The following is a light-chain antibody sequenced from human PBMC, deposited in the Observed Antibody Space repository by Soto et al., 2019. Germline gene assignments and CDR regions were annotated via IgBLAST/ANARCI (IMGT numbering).Light chain of an antibody. CDR2: DVS. J-gene: IGLJ1*01. CDR3: SSYTSSSTFYV. CDR1: SSDVGGYNY. V-gene: IGLV2-14*01. Sequence: VLTQPASVSWSPGQSITISCTGTSSDVGGYNYVSWYQQHPGKAPKLMIYDVSNRPSGISDRFSGSKSGNTASLTISGLQAEDEADYYCSSYTSSSTFYVFGTGTKVTVL.